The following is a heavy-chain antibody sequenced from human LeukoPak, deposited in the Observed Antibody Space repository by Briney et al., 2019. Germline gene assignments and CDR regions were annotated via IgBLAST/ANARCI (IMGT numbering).Heavy chain of an antibody. J-gene: IGHJ4*02. CDR2: ISSSCYTI. V-gene: IGHV3-11*01. CDR3: ARAGDYDSSGYYYYFDY. CDR1: GFTFSDYY. Sequence: GGSLRLSCAASGFTFSDYYMSWIRQAPGTGLEWVSCISSSCYTIYYADSVKGRFTISRDNAKNSLYLQMNSLRAEDTAVYYCARAGDYDSSGYYYYFDYWGQGTLVTVSS. D-gene: IGHD3-22*01.